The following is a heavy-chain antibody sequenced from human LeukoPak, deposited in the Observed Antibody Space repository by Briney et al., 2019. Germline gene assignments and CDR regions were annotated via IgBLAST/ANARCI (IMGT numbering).Heavy chain of an antibody. D-gene: IGHD2-2*01. CDR2: ISSSSSYI. Sequence: GGXXRLSXAXXGFTFSSYSMNWVRQAPGKGLEWVSSISSSSSYIYYADSVKGRFTISRDNAKNSLYLQMNSLRAEDTAVYYCARETYCSSTSCYLDYWGQGTLVTVSS. J-gene: IGHJ4*02. V-gene: IGHV3-21*01. CDR1: GFTFSSYS. CDR3: ARETYCSSTSCYLDY.